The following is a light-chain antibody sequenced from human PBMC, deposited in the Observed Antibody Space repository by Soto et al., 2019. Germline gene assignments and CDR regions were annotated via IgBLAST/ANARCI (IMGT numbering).Light chain of an antibody. CDR2: DAS. CDR3: QQGAT. Sequence: DLQMTQSPSSLSASVGDRVTITCQASQDISNYLNWYQQKPGKAPKLLIYDASNLETGVPSRFSGSGSGTDFTFTISSLQPEDIATYYCQQGATFGQGTKVEIK. J-gene: IGKJ1*01. CDR1: QDISNY. V-gene: IGKV1-33*01.